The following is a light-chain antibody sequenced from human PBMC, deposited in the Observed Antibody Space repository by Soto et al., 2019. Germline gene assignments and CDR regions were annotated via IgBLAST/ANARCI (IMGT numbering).Light chain of an antibody. Sequence: MVLTQSAGTLSLSPGERATLSCRASQSVSISYLAWYQQRPGQAPRLLIYGASSRATGIPDRFSGSGSGTDFTLTISRLEPEDFAVYYCQQYGSPPWPFAQGTIVAI. V-gene: IGKV3-20*01. CDR1: QSVSISY. J-gene: IGKJ1*01. CDR2: GAS. CDR3: QQYGSPPWP.